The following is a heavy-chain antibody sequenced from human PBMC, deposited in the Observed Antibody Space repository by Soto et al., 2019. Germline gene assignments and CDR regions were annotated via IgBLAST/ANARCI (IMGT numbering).Heavy chain of an antibody. D-gene: IGHD1-26*01. V-gene: IGHV3-30*18. Sequence: QAQLVESGGGEVQPGRSLRLSCAASGFTFKSYGMHWVRQAPGKGLEWVAVISYDGSYQYYSDSVKGRFTISRDNSKNTMNRQMKSLRVEDSALYYCAQDGRMGSVTRPNPWGQGTLVTVSS. CDR2: ISYDGSYQ. CDR3: AQDGRMGSVTRPNP. CDR1: GFTFKSYG. J-gene: IGHJ5*02.